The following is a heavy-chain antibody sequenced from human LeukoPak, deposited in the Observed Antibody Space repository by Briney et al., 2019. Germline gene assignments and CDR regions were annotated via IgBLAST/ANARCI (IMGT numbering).Heavy chain of an antibody. CDR3: ARDYIYCGGDCFVDN. D-gene: IGHD2-21*02. J-gene: IGHJ4*02. Sequence: GGSLRLSCEASGFTFGSHAMYWVRQAPGKGLEWVAGIFGSGGSPHYADPVKGRFTISRDNAKNSLYLQMNSLRAEDTAVYYCARDYIYCGGDCFVDNWGQGTLVTVSS. V-gene: IGHV3-23*01. CDR1: GFTFGSHA. CDR2: IFGSGGSP.